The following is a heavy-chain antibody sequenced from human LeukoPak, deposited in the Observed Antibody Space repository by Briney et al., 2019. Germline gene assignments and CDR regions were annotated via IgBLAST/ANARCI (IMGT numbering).Heavy chain of an antibody. J-gene: IGHJ4*02. CDR1: GGSISSFY. D-gene: IGHD5-12*01. CDR2: IYYSGIT. Sequence: PSETLSLTCTVSGGSISSFYWSRIRQPPGKGLQWIGYIYYSGITRYNPSLKSRVTISVDTSKNQFSLKLSSVTAADTAVYYCASGGYSGYAFDYWGQGILVTVSS. CDR3: ASGGYSGYAFDY. V-gene: IGHV4-59*01.